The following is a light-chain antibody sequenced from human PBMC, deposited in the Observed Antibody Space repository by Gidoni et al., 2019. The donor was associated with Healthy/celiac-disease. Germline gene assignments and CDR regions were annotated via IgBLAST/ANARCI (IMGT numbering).Light chain of an antibody. J-gene: IGKJ4*01. CDR3: QQRSNWPPSLT. CDR1: QCVSSY. Sequence: EFVLTQSQATLSLSPVERATLSCRASQCVSSYLAWYHQKPGQAPRLLIYDASNRATGIPARFSGSGSGTDFTLTISSLEPEDFAVYDCQQRSNWPPSLTFGGGTKVEIK. CDR2: DAS. V-gene: IGKV3-11*01.